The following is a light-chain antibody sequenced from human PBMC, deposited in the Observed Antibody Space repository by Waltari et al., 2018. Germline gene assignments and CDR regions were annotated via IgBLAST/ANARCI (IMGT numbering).Light chain of an antibody. CDR1: QSVGNNY. CDR3: HQYAYSPRT. J-gene: IGKJ4*01. CDR2: GAS. V-gene: IGKV3-20*01. Sequence: EVVLTQSPGTLSLSPGERATLSCRASQSVGNNYLAWYQQRPGQAPRLLIHGASARATGIPGRFSGSGSGTDFTLTISRLEPEDFAVYYCHQYAYSPRTFGGGTEVEIK.